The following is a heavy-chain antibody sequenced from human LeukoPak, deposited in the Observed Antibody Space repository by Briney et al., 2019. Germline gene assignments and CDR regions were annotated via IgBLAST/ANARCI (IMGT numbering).Heavy chain of an antibody. Sequence: GGSLRLSCAASGFTFSTYPMHWVRQAPGKGLEWVTVVSYDGNNKHYADSVQGRFTISRDNSKNTLYLQMLSLRTEDTAVYYCAKGEVYSSSPNDYWGQGTLVTVSS. J-gene: IGHJ4*02. D-gene: IGHD6-6*01. CDR2: VSYDGNNK. CDR3: AKGEVYSSSPNDY. V-gene: IGHV3-30-3*01. CDR1: GFTFSTYP.